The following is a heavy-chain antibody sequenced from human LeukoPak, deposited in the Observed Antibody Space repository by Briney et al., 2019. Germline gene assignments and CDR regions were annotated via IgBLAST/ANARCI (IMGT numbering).Heavy chain of an antibody. CDR2: IYYSGST. CDR1: GGSISSRSYY. V-gene: IGHV4-39*01. J-gene: IGHJ4*02. CDR3: ARRYDFWSGYYNY. Sequence: SSETLSLTCTVSGGSISSRSYYWGWIRQPPGKGLEWIGSIYYSGSTYYNPSLKSRVTISVDTSKNQFSLKLSSVTAADTAVYYCARRYDFWSGYYNYWGQGTLVTVSS. D-gene: IGHD3-3*01.